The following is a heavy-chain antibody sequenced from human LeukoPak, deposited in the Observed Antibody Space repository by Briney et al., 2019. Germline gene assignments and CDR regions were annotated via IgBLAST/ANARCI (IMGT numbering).Heavy chain of an antibody. CDR3: ARRVYYDSSGYYNAFDI. J-gene: IGHJ3*02. CDR2: ISAYNGNT. CDR1: GYTFTTYG. V-gene: IGHV1-18*01. D-gene: IGHD3-22*01. Sequence: AAVKVSCKASGYTFTTYGISWVRQAPGQGLEWMGWISAYNGNTNYAQKLQGRVTMTTDTSTSTAYMEVRSLRSDDTAVYYCARRVYYDSSGYYNAFDIWGQGTMVTVSS.